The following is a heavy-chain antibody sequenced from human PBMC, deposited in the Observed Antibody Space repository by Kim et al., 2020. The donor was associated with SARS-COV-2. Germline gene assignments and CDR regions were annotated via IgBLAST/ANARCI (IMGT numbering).Heavy chain of an antibody. CDR1: GFTFSSYA. CDR2: ISYDGSNK. Sequence: GGSLRLSCAASGFTFSSYAMHWVRQAPGKGLEWVAVISYDGSNKYYADSVKGRFTISRDNSKNTLYLQMNSLRAEDTAVYYCARGVYITAAGRAFDIWGQGTMVTVSS. CDR3: ARGVYITAAGRAFDI. V-gene: IGHV3-30*04. J-gene: IGHJ3*02. D-gene: IGHD6-13*01.